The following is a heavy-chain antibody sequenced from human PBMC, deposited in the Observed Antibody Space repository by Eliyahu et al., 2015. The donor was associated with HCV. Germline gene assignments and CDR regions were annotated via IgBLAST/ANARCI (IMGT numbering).Heavy chain of an antibody. D-gene: IGHD5-18*01. CDR3: ARAMKNTAMVYGY. CDR2: INPSGGST. V-gene: IGHV1-46*03. Sequence: QVQLVQSGAEVKKPGASVKVSCXASGYTFTSXYMHWVRQAPGQGLEWMGIINPSGGSTSYAQKFQGRVTMTRDTSTSTVYMELSSLRSEDTAVYYCARAMKNTAMVYGYWGQGTLVTVSS. CDR1: GYTFTSXY. J-gene: IGHJ4*02.